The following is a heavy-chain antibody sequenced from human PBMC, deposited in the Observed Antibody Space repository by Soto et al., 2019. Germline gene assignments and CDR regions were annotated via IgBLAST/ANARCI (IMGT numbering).Heavy chain of an antibody. CDR2: IYYSGST. J-gene: IGHJ4*02. CDR3: ARLFGSIAAFYYFDY. CDR1: GGSISSYY. D-gene: IGHD6-6*01. V-gene: IGHV4-59*08. Sequence: SETLSLTCTVSGGSISSYYWSWIRQPPGKGLEWIGYIYYSGSTNYNPSLKSRVTISVDTSKNQFSLKLSSVTAADTAVYYCARLFGSIAAFYYFDYWGQGTLVTVSS.